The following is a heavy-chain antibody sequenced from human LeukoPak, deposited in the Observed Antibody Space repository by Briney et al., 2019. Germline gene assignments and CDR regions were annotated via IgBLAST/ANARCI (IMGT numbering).Heavy chain of an antibody. CDR3: ARDYLVTATTYYFDY. V-gene: IGHV4-34*01. J-gene: IGHJ4*02. CDR1: GGSFSGYY. Sequence: PSETLSLTCAVYGGSFSGYYWSWIRQPPGKGLEWIGEINHSGSTNYNPSLKSRVTISVDTSKNQFSLKLSSVTAADTAVYYCARDYLVTATTYYFDYWGQGTLVTVSS. CDR2: INHSGST. D-gene: IGHD2-21*02.